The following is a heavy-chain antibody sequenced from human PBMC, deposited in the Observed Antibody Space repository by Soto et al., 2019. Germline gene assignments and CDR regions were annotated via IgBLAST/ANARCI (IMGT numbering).Heavy chain of an antibody. D-gene: IGHD3-9*01. J-gene: IGHJ4*02. V-gene: IGHV1-18*01. CDR3: ARVDNDFLTGYSWLDY. Sequence: ASVKVSCKTAGYTFTSYGISWVRQAPGQGLEWMGWISTYNGNTNSAQRLQGRITMTTETSTSTAYMELRSLKSDDTAVYYCARVDNDFLTGYSWLDYWGQGTLVTVSS. CDR1: GYTFTSYG. CDR2: ISTYNGNT.